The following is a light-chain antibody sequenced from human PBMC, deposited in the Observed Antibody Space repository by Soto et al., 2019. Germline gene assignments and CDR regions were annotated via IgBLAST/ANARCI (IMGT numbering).Light chain of an antibody. Sequence: SALTQPASVSGSPGQSITISCTGTSSDVGGYNYVSWYQQHPGKAPKLMIYDVSNRPSGVSNRFSGSKSGNTASLTISGLQAEDEADYYCSLYTSSSTLYVFGTGTKVTFL. CDR2: DVS. CDR1: SSDVGGYNY. J-gene: IGLJ1*01. V-gene: IGLV2-14*01. CDR3: SLYTSSSTLYV.